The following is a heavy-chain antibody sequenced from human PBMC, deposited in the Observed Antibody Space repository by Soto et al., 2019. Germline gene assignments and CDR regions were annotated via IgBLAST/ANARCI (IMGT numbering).Heavy chain of an antibody. CDR1: GGSLSDYF. J-gene: IGHJ6*03. Sequence: QVQLQQWGAGLLKPSETLSLTCVVSGGSLSDYFWSWIRQPPGRALEWIGEINHLGSINYNPSLTSRVTMSVDTSKNQFSLTLNSVTAADTATYYCARGGISHWAYFYYMDVWDRGTTVTVSS. CDR2: INHLGSI. V-gene: IGHV4-34*01. CDR3: ARGGISHWAYFYYMDV. D-gene: IGHD2-21*01.